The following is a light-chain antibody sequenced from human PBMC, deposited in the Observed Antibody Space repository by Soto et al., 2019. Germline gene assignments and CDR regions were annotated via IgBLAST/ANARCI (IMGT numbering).Light chain of an antibody. J-gene: IGKJ1*01. Sequence: DIQMTQSPSTLSASVGDRVTITCRASQSISSWLAWYQQKPRKAPKLLIYKASSLESGVPSMFSGSGSGTEFTLTISSLQPDDFATYYCQQYNSYSRTFGQGTKVEIK. CDR2: KAS. V-gene: IGKV1-5*03. CDR3: QQYNSYSRT. CDR1: QSISSW.